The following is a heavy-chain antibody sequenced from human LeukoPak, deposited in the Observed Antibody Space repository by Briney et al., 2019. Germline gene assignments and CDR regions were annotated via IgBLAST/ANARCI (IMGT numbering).Heavy chain of an antibody. Sequence: GASVKVSCKASGGTFSSYAISWVRQAPGQGLEWMGGIIPIFGTANYAQKFQGRVTITADESTSTAYMELSSLRSEDTAVYYCARDVLDYYDRSDYVTWGQGTLVTVSS. J-gene: IGHJ4*02. V-gene: IGHV1-69*13. CDR1: GGTFSSYA. D-gene: IGHD3-22*01. CDR2: IIPIFGTA. CDR3: ARDVLDYYDRSDYVT.